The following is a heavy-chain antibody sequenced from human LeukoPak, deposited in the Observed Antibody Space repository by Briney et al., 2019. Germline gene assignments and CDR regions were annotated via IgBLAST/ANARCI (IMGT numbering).Heavy chain of an antibody. D-gene: IGHD6-6*01. CDR2: IYHSGST. Sequence: PSETLSLTRAVCGGALRGYYWSWIRQPPGRGLEWIGEIYHSGSTNYNPPLKSRATISLDTSKTQFFLNLSSVTPADTAVYYCAKGQFIAARLFDYWGQRTLVTVSP. V-gene: IGHV4-34*01. CDR3: AKGQFIAARLFDY. CDR1: GGALRGYY. J-gene: IGHJ4*02.